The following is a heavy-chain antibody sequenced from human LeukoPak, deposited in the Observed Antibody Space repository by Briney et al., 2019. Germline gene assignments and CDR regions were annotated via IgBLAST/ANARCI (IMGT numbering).Heavy chain of an antibody. D-gene: IGHD1-7*01. J-gene: IGHJ2*01. CDR3: ARARTRYWYYYL. Sequence: PSETLSLTCTVSGGSISSHYWSWIRQPPGKGLEWIGYIYYSGSTNYNPSLKSRVTISVDTSKNQFSLKLSSVTAADTAVYYCARARTRYWYYYLWGRGTLVTLSS. CDR1: GGSISSHY. CDR2: IYYSGST. V-gene: IGHV4-59*11.